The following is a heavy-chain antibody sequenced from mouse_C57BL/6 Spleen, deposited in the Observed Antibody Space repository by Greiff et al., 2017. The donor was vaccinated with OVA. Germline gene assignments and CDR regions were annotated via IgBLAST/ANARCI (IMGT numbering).Heavy chain of an antibody. CDR1: GYAFSSSW. D-gene: IGHD1-1*01. V-gene: IGHV1-82*01. CDR2: IYPGDGDT. J-gene: IGHJ1*03. CDR3: ARPYYYGSSHWYFDV. Sequence: VQLQESGPELVKPGASVKISCKASGYAFSSSWMNWVKQRPGKGLEWIGRIYPGDGDTNYNGKFKGKATLTADKSSSTAYMQLSSLTSEDSAVYFCARPYYYGSSHWYFDVWGTGTTVTVSS.